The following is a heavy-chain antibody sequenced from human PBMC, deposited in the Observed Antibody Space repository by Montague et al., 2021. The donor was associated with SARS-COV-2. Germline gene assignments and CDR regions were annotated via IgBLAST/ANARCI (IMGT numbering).Heavy chain of an antibody. J-gene: IGHJ6*03. CDR3: AREKARITIFGAPRGYMDV. D-gene: IGHD3-3*01. CDR1: GFTFSGYE. Sequence: SLRLSCAASGFTFSGYELNWVRQAPGKGLEWVSYISSSGSPIYYADSVKGRFTISRDNAKNSLYLQMNSLRAEDTAVYYCAREKARITIFGAPRGYMDVWGKGTTVTVSS. V-gene: IGHV3-48*03. CDR2: ISSSGSPI.